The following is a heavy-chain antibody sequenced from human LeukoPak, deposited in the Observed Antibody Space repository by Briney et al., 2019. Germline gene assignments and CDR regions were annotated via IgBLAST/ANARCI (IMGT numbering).Heavy chain of an antibody. J-gene: IGHJ4*02. CDR1: GFTFSDYY. V-gene: IGHV3-11*03. CDR3: ASSPPPLAAAGTIFDY. Sequence: GGSLRLSCAASGFTFSDYYMSWIRQAPGKGLQWVSYISSSSSYTNYADSVKGRFTISRDNAKNSLYLQMNSLRAEDTAVYYCASSPPPLAAAGTIFDYWGQGTLVTVSS. D-gene: IGHD6-13*01. CDR2: ISSSSSYT.